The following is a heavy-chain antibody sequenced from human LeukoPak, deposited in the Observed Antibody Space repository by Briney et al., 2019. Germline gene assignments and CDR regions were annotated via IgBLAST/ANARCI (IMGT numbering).Heavy chain of an antibody. D-gene: IGHD6-13*01. CDR1: GGSISSSNW. CDR2: IYHSGST. CDR3: ASERVYSSSWYGWGTDY. Sequence: SETLSLTCAVSGGSISSSNWWSWVRQPPGKGLEWIGEIYHSGSTNYNPSLKSRVTISVDKSKNQFSLKLSSVTAADTAVYYCASERVYSSSWYGWGTDYWGQGTLVTVSS. V-gene: IGHV4-4*02. J-gene: IGHJ4*02.